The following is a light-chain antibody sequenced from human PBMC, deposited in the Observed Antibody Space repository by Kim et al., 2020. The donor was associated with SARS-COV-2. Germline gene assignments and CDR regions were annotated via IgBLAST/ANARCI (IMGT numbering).Light chain of an antibody. CDR1: SSNIGSNY. Sequence: QSVLTQPPSASGTPGQRVTISCSGSSSNIGSNYLYWYQQLPGTAPKLLIYRNNQRPSGVPDRVSGSKSGTSASLAISGLRSEDEADYYCAAWDDSLSSPVFGGGTKLTVL. J-gene: IGLJ3*02. CDR3: AAWDDSLSSPV. CDR2: RNN. V-gene: IGLV1-47*01.